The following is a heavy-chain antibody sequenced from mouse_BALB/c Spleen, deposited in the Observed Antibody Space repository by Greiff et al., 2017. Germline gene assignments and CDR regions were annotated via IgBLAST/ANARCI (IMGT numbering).Heavy chain of an antibody. CDR2: ISSGGSYT. J-gene: IGHJ2*01. V-gene: IGHV5-6*01. CDR1: GFTFSSYG. CDR3: ARKGGTTAYLDY. D-gene: IGHD1-2*01. Sequence: EVQLVESGGDLVKPGGSLKLSCAASGFTFSSYGMPWVRQTPDKRLEWVATISSGGSYTYYPDSVKGRITISRDNAKNTPYLQMSSLTSEDTAMYYCARKGGTTAYLDYWGQGTTLTVSS.